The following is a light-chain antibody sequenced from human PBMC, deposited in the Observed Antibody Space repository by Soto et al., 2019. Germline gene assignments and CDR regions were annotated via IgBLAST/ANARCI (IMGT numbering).Light chain of an antibody. J-gene: IGLJ2*01. Sequence: QSALTQPASVSGSPGQSISISCSGTNSDVGGYNYVSWYQQHPGKAPKLMIYGVTNRPSGVSDRFPGSKSGNTASLTISGLQAEDEADYYCSSYASIGTRVFGGGTKLTVL. CDR2: GVT. CDR1: NSDVGGYNY. CDR3: SSYASIGTRV. V-gene: IGLV2-14*01.